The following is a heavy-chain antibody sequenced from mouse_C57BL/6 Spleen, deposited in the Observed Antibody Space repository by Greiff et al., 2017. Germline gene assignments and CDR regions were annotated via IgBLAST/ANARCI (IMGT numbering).Heavy chain of an antibody. CDR2: ISGGGGNT. CDR3: ARRERWCFDV. CDR1: GFTFSSYT. Sequence: EVMLVESGGGLVKPGGSLKLSCAASGFTFSSYTMSWVRQTPEKRLEWVATISGGGGNTYYPDSVKGRFTISRDNAKNTLYLQMSSLRSEDTALYYCARRERWCFDVWGTGTTVTVSS. V-gene: IGHV5-9*01. J-gene: IGHJ1*03.